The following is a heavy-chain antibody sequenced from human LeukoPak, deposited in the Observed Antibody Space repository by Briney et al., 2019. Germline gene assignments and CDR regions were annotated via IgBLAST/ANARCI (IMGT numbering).Heavy chain of an antibody. Sequence: GESLKISCKGSGYSFATYWIGWVRQIPGKGLEWMGIIYPGDSDTRYSPSFQGQVTISADKSISTAYLQWSSLKASDTAMYYCASKRLELGYCSGGSCYGAFDIWGQGTMVTVSS. CDR3: ASKRLELGYCSGGSCYGAFDI. D-gene: IGHD2-15*01. CDR2: IYPGDSDT. V-gene: IGHV5-51*01. CDR1: GYSFATYW. J-gene: IGHJ3*02.